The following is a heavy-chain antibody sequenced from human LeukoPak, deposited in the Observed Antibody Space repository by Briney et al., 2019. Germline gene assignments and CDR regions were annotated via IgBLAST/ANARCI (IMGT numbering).Heavy chain of an antibody. J-gene: IGHJ4*02. CDR3: AALTYYGSGTDY. V-gene: IGHV3-21*01. CDR2: ISSSSSYI. D-gene: IGHD3-10*01. CDR1: GFTFSSYN. Sequence: KPGGSLRLSCAASGFTFSSYNMNWVRQAPGKGLEWVSSISSSSSYIYYADSVKGRFTISRDNAKSSLYLQMNSLRAEDTAVYYCAALTYYGSGTDYWGQGTLVTVSS.